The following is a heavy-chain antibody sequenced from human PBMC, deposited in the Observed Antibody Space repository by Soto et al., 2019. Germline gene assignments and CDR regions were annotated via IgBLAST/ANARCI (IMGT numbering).Heavy chain of an antibody. CDR3: ARGYSGYDFRPPDY. Sequence: EVQLVESGGGLVQPGGSLRLSCAASGFTVSSNYMSWVRQAPGKGLECVSVIYSGGSTYYADSVKGRFTISRHNSKNTLYLQMNSLRAEDTAVYYCARGYSGYDFRPPDYWGQGTLVTVSS. D-gene: IGHD5-12*01. J-gene: IGHJ4*02. CDR1: GFTVSSNY. V-gene: IGHV3-53*04. CDR2: IYSGGST.